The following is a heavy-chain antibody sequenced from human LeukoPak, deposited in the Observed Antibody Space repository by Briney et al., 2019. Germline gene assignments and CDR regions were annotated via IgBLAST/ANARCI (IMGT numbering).Heavy chain of an antibody. Sequence: GGSLRLSCAASGFTFSSYAMSWVRQAPGKGLEWVSAISGSGGSTYYADSVKGRFTISRDNSKNTLYLQMNSLRAEDTAVYYCAKVSCSGGSCYPGGAFDIWGQGTMVTVSS. CDR3: AKVSCSGGSCYPGGAFDI. V-gene: IGHV3-23*01. D-gene: IGHD2-15*01. J-gene: IGHJ3*02. CDR1: GFTFSSYA. CDR2: ISGSGGST.